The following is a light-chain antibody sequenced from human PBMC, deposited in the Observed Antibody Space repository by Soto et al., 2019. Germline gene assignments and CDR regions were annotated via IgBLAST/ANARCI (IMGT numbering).Light chain of an antibody. V-gene: IGKV3-20*01. CDR3: QHYGGSSGVYT. J-gene: IGKJ2*01. CDR2: GST. Sequence: EIVLTQSPGTLSLSPGERATLSCSASQRISSSYLAWYQQKPGQVPRLLIYGSTSRAAGIPDRFSGSGSGTDFTLTISRPEPEDFAVYYCQHYGGSSGVYTFGQGTKLEIK. CDR1: QRISSSY.